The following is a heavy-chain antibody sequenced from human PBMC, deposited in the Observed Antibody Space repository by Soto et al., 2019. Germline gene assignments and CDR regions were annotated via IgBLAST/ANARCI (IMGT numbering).Heavy chain of an antibody. CDR1: GDSVSSNSAA. J-gene: IGHJ6*03. CDR3: SGSCSLQWYYMDV. V-gene: IGHV6-1*01. CDR2: TYYRSRWYN. D-gene: IGHD2-2*03. Sequence: SQTLSLTCVISGDSVSSNSAAWNWIRQSPSRGLEWLGRTYYRSRWYNDYAVSVRSRITVNADTSKNQFSLHLNSVTPEDTAVYYSSGSCSLQWYYMDVWDKGTTVPVSS.